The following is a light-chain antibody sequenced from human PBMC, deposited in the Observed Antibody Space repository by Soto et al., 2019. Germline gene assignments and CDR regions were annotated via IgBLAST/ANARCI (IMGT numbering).Light chain of an antibody. CDR2: RAS. V-gene: IGKV1-5*03. CDR3: QQYQTCT. J-gene: IGKJ1*01. CDR1: QSISRW. Sequence: DIQMTQSPFTLSASVGDRVTITCRASQSISRWLAWYQQKPGKAPKLLIYRASSLESGVPSRFGGSGSGTEFPITISGLQSDDSPTYYCQQYQTCTFGQGTKVEIK.